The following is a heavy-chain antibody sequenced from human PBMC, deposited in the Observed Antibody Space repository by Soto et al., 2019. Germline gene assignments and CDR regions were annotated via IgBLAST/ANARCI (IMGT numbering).Heavy chain of an antibody. CDR2: ISYDGNNK. CDR1: EFTFSNYA. V-gene: IGHV3-30*03. Sequence: PGGSLRLSCAASEFTFSNYAMHWVRQAPGKGLQWLAVISYDGNNKYYADSVEGRFTISRDNSKNTVYLQMNSLRAEDTAIYYCARDVAAGAYYFDNWGQGSQVTVHS. J-gene: IGHJ4*02. D-gene: IGHD6-13*01. CDR3: ARDVAAGAYYFDN.